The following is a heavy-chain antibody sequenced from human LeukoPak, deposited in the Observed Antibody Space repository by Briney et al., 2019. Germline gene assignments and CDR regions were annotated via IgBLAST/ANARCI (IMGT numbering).Heavy chain of an antibody. CDR2: INHSGST. CDR1: GGSFSGYY. Sequence: PSETLSLTCAVYGGSFSGYYWSWIGQPPGKGLDWIGEINHSGSTNYNPSLKSQVTISVDTSKNQFSLTLSSVTDAETAVYSCARGLAQWLVRAVYYFDYWGQGTLVTVSS. CDR3: ARGLAQWLVRAVYYFDY. V-gene: IGHV4-34*01. J-gene: IGHJ4*02. D-gene: IGHD6-19*01.